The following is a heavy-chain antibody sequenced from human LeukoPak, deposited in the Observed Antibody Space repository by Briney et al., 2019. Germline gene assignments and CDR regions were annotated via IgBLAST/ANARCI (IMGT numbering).Heavy chain of an antibody. CDR3: ARGDYYDSSGYLSNWFDP. V-gene: IGHV5-51*01. CDR1: GYSFTSYW. J-gene: IGHJ5*02. Sequence: GESLKISCKGSGYSFTSYWIGWVRQMPGKGLEWMGIIYPGDSDTRYSPSFQGQVTISADKSISTAYQQWSSLKASDTAMYYCARGDYYDSSGYLSNWFDPWGQGTLVTVSS. D-gene: IGHD3-22*01. CDR2: IYPGDSDT.